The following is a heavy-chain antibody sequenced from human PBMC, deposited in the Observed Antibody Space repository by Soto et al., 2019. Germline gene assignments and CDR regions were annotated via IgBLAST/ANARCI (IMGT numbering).Heavy chain of an antibody. CDR1: GGTFSSYS. Sequence: QVQLVQSGAEVKKPGSSVRVSCKASGGTFSSYSMNWVRQAPGQGLEWMGRIVPIVGIPNYAQKFQGRVTITADDSTTTAYMELSSLRSEDTAVYSCARAVLVPGYSYYGMDVWGQGTTVTVSS. V-gene: IGHV1-69*02. CDR2: IVPIVGIP. D-gene: IGHD2-8*01. CDR3: ARAVLVPGYSYYGMDV. J-gene: IGHJ6*02.